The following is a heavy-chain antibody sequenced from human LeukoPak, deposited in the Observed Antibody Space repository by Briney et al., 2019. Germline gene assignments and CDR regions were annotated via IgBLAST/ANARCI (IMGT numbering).Heavy chain of an antibody. CDR3: ARVSVFGVVDDACDI. J-gene: IGHJ3*02. CDR1: GGSISSGSYY. V-gene: IGHV4-61*02. D-gene: IGHD3-3*01. CDR2: IYTSGST. Sequence: SQTLSLTCTVSGGSISSGSYYWSWIRQPAGKGLEWIGRIYTSGSTNYNPSLKSRVTISVDTSKNQFSLKLSSVTAADTAVYYCARVSVFGVVDDACDIWGQGTMVTVSS.